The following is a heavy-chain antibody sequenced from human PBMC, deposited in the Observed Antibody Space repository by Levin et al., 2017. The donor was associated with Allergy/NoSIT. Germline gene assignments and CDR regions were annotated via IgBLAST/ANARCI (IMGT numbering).Heavy chain of an antibody. CDR3: ARGRGFFLARGYYFDY. J-gene: IGHJ4*02. D-gene: IGHD3-10*01. CDR1: SGSFSGHY. CDR2: INHGGSA. V-gene: IGHV4-34*01. Sequence: SETLSLTCAVYSGSFSGHYWTWIRQSPGKGLEWIGDINHGGSANYNPSLQSRVTMSVDTSENQFSLKLTSVTAADTALYYCARGRGFFLARGYYFDYWGQGTLVTVSS.